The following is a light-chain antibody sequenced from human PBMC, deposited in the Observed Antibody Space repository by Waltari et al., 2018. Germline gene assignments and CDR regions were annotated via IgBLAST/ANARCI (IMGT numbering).Light chain of an antibody. J-gene: IGLJ3*02. CDR1: VLAKKY. CDR3: YSATDNYRV. Sequence: SYELTQPSSVSVSPGQTARITCSGDVLAKKYARWFQQKPGQAPVVVIYKDRERPSGIPELFAGSSSGTTVTLTISGAQVEDEGDYYCYSATDNYRVFGGGTKLTVL. CDR2: KDR. V-gene: IGLV3-27*01.